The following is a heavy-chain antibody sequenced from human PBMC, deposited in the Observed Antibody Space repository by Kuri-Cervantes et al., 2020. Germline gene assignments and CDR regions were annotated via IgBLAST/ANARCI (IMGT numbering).Heavy chain of an antibody. V-gene: IGHV3-74*01. Sequence: GGSLRLSCVASEFTFSSYWMHWVRQAPGKGLVWVSCINSDGSSTSYADSVKGRFTISRDNAKNTLYLQMNSLRAEDTAVYYCAREGGDFWSGYGHGDGMDVWGQGTTVTVSS. CDR1: EFTFSSYW. J-gene: IGHJ6*02. CDR2: INSDGSST. CDR3: AREGGDFWSGYGHGDGMDV. D-gene: IGHD3-3*01.